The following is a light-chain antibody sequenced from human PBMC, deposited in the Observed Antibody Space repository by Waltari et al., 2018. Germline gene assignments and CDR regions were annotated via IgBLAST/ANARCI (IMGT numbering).Light chain of an antibody. CDR2: GVN. V-gene: IGLV1-40*01. CDR3: QSYDTSLSVV. Sequence: QSVLTQPPSVSGAPGQRVTISCTGGGSNIGAGYDVHWYRQLPGKAPELLISGVNTRPSGVPDRFFGSLAGTSAPLAITGLQAEDEADYYCQSYDTSLSVVFGGGTKLTV. CDR1: GSNIGAGYD. J-gene: IGLJ2*01.